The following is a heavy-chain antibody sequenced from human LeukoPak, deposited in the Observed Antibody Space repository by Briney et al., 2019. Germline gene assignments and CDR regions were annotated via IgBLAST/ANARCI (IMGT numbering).Heavy chain of an antibody. J-gene: IGHJ4*02. Sequence: GGSLRLSCAASGFTFSSYWVSWVRQAPGKGLEWVANIKQDGSEKYYVDSVKGRFTISRDNAKNSLYLQMNSLRAEDTAVYYCARNGRYYGSGSYYNLFYFDYWGQGTLVTVSS. CDR2: IKQDGSEK. CDR3: ARNGRYYGSGSYYNLFYFDY. D-gene: IGHD3-10*01. V-gene: IGHV3-7*01. CDR1: GFTFSSYW.